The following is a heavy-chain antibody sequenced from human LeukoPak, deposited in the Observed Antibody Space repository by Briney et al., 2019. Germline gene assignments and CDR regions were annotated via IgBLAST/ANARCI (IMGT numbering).Heavy chain of an antibody. D-gene: IGHD3-10*01. Sequence: GRSLRLSCAASGFTFSSYGMHWVRQAPGKGLEWVAVIWYDGSNKYYADSVKGRFTISRDNSKNTLYLQMNSLRAEDTAVYYCARDTTYYGSGSLNFWGQGTLVTVSS. CDR2: IWYDGSNK. J-gene: IGHJ4*02. CDR3: ARDTTYYGSGSLNF. V-gene: IGHV3-33*01. CDR1: GFTFSSYG.